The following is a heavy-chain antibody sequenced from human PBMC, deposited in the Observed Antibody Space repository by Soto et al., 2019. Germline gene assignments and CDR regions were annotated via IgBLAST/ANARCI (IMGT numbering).Heavy chain of an antibody. Sequence: EVQLVESGGGLVQPGGSLRLSCAASGFTFSNYWMYWVRQAPGKGLEWVSRSNSDGSVSSYADAVKGRLTISRDNVKNPLYLQMDSLRAEDTAVYYCARGDCVGGTCYSLAGSFYYYMDVWGKGTTVTVFS. J-gene: IGHJ6*03. D-gene: IGHD2-15*01. CDR1: GFTFSNYW. CDR3: ARGDCVGGTCYSLAGSFYYYMDV. V-gene: IGHV3-74*02. CDR2: SNSDGSVS.